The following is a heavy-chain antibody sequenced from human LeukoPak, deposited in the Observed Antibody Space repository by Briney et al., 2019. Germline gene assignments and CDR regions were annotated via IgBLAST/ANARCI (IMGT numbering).Heavy chain of an antibody. CDR1: GFTFSSYG. V-gene: IGHV3-33*01. CDR2: IWYDGSNK. CDR3: AVLGYCSGGSCYSTNHFDY. Sequence: GGSLRLSCAASGFTFSSYGMHWVRQAPGKGLEWVAAIWYDGSNKYYADSVKGRFTISRDNSKNTLYLQMNSLRAEDTAVYYCAVLGYCSGGSCYSTNHFDYWGQGTLVTVSS. J-gene: IGHJ4*02. D-gene: IGHD2-15*01.